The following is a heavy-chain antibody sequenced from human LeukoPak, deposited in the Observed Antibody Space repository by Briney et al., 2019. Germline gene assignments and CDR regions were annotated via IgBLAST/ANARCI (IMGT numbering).Heavy chain of an antibody. J-gene: IGHJ6*03. V-gene: IGHV5-51*01. CDR3: ARRHSSTSWYYYYYMDV. Sequence: GESLQISCKGSGYSFTSHWIGWVRQMPGKGLEWMGIIYPGDSDTRYSPSFQGQVTISADKSISTAYLQWSSLKASDTAMYYCARRHSSTSWYYYYYMDVWGKGTTVTVSS. CDR1: GYSFTSHW. CDR2: IYPGDSDT. D-gene: IGHD2-2*01.